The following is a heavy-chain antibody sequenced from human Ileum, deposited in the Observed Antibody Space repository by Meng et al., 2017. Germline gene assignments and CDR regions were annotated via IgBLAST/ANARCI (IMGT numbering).Heavy chain of an antibody. D-gene: IGHD1-1*01. CDR1: GFTFSGAW. J-gene: IGHJ4*02. CDR2: IKSKRDGETT. CDR3: THGHLAGTFFDY. V-gene: IGHV3-15*01. Sequence: VQLWESGGGLVKPGGSLRRSCAVSGFTFSGAWMSWVRQAPGKGLEWVSRIKSKRDGETTDYAAPVKGRFTISRDDSENTVYLQMNSLKAEDTAVYYCTHGHLAGTFFDYWSQGILVTVSS.